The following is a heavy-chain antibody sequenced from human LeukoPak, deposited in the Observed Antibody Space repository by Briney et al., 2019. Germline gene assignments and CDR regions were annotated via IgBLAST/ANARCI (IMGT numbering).Heavy chain of an antibody. CDR2: IYSGAST. CDR1: GFSDSSKH. V-gene: IGHV3-53*01. J-gene: IGHJ4*02. D-gene: IGHD2-21*02. CDR3: TRDRVGCSDY. Sequence: GGSLSFNSAAHGFSDSSKHRIPQRQAPGKGLEWVSVIYSGASTYYADSVKGRFTISRDTSKTTRYLQMNSPTAETTALYYFTRDRVGCSDYWGQGTLVTVSS.